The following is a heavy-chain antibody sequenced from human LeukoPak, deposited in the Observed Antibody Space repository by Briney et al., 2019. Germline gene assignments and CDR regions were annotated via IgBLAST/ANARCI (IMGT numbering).Heavy chain of an antibody. CDR3: VGYSSGWYEYYFDY. J-gene: IGHJ4*02. CDR1: GGSISSSSYY. Sequence: SETLSLTCTVSGGSISSSSYYWGWIRQPPGKGLEWIGGIYYSGSTYYNPSLKSRVTISVDTSKNQFSLKLSSVTAADTAVYYCVGYSSGWYEYYFDYWGQGTLVTVSS. CDR2: IYYSGST. V-gene: IGHV4-39*01. D-gene: IGHD6-19*01.